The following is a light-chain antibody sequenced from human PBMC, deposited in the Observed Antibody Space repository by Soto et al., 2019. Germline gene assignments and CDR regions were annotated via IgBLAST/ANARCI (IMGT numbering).Light chain of an antibody. J-gene: IGKJ4*01. V-gene: IGKV3-11*01. CDR1: QSVTDF. Sequence: PGERATLSCRTSQSVTDFLAWYQQKPGQAPRLLIYDASNRATGIPARFSGSGSGTDFTLTISSLEPEDFAVYYCQQRSKSHLTFGGGTKVDIK. CDR3: QQRSKSHLT. CDR2: DAS.